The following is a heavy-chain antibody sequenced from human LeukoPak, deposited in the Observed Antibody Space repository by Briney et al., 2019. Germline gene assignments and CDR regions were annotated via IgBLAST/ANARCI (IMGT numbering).Heavy chain of an antibody. CDR2: ISYDGSIK. CDR3: ARGTVTMVDY. Sequence: GGSLRLSCAASGFTFSNFAMNWVRQAPGKGLEWVAFISYDGSIKSYADSVKGRFAVSRDNSKNTLYLQMNSLRAEDTAVYYCARGTVTMVDYWGQGTLVTVSS. D-gene: IGHD3-10*01. J-gene: IGHJ4*02. CDR1: GFTFSNFA. V-gene: IGHV3-30*09.